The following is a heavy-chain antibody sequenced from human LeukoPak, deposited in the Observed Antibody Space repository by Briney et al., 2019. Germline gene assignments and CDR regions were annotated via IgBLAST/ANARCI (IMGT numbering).Heavy chain of an antibody. V-gene: IGHV3-23*01. J-gene: IGHJ4*02. CDR2: ISGSGGST. Sequence: GGSLRLSCAASGFTFSSYAMSWVRQAPGKGLXXXXXISGSGGSTYYADSVKGRFTISRDNSKNTLYLQMNSLRAEDTAVYYCAKDYYGSGSYFDYWGQGTLVTVSS. D-gene: IGHD3-10*01. CDR1: GFTFSSYA. CDR3: AKDYYGSGSYFDY.